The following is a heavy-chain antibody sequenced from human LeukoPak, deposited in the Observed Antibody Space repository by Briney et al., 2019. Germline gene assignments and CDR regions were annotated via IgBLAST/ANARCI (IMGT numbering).Heavy chain of an antibody. D-gene: IGHD3-10*01. Sequence: PGRSLRLPCAASGFTFSSYGMHWVRQAPGKGLEWVAVISYDGSNKYYADSVKGRFTISRDNSKNTLYLQMNSLRAEDTAVYYYAKGRGITMVRGYDYWGQGTLVTVSS. V-gene: IGHV3-30*18. CDR3: AKGRGITMVRGYDY. CDR1: GFTFSSYG. J-gene: IGHJ4*02. CDR2: ISYDGSNK.